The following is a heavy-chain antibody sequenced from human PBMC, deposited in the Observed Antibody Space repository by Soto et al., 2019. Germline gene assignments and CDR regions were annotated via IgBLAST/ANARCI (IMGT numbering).Heavy chain of an antibody. CDR1: GDSVSSDTAA. Sequence: SQTLSLTCAISGDSVSSDTAAWNWIRQSPSRGLEWLGRTYYRSKWYNDYAVSVKSRITLNPDTSKNQFSLQLNSLTPEDTAVYSCARAKEYTSSSGMDVWGQGITVTVSS. D-gene: IGHD6-6*01. CDR2: TYYRSKWYN. V-gene: IGHV6-1*01. J-gene: IGHJ6*02. CDR3: ARAKEYTSSSGMDV.